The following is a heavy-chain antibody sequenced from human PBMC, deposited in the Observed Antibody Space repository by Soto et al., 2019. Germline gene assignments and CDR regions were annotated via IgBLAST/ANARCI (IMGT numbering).Heavy chain of an antibody. Sequence: ASVKVSCKTSGYTFSNYFLHWVRQAPGQGLEYLGVIVPSNGHTSYVQKFQGRVTMTTDTSTSTVYVELSSLRSEDTAVYYCAREPQNQLSFDSWGQGTLVTVSS. CDR2: IVPSNGHT. CDR3: AREPQNQLSFDS. CDR1: GYTFSNYF. D-gene: IGHD1-1*01. V-gene: IGHV1-46*01. J-gene: IGHJ4*02.